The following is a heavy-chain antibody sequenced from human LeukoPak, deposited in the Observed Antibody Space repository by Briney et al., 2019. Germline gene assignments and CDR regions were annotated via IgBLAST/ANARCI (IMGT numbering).Heavy chain of an antibody. CDR2: INHSGST. D-gene: IGHD3-9*01. Sequence: SETLSLTCAVYGGSFSGYYWSWIRQPPGKGLEWIGEINHSGSTNYNPSLKSRVTISVDTSKNQFPLKLSSVTAADTAVYYCARLRYFDWLCRYYYGMDVWGQGTTVTVSS. CDR1: GGSFSGYY. V-gene: IGHV4-34*01. J-gene: IGHJ6*02. CDR3: ARLRYFDWLCRYYYGMDV.